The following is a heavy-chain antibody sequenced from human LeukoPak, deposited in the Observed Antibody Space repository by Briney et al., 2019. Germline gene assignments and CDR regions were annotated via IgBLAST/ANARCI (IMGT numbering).Heavy chain of an antibody. Sequence: SVKVSCKASGGTFSSYAISWVRQAPGQGLEWMGWISAYNGNTNYAQKLQGRVTMTTDTSTSTAYMELRSLRSDDTAVYYCARDYYYDSSGYSPQDYWGQGTLVTVSS. J-gene: IGHJ4*02. V-gene: IGHV1-18*01. CDR2: ISAYNGNT. CDR1: GGTFSSYA. D-gene: IGHD3-22*01. CDR3: ARDYYYDSSGYSPQDY.